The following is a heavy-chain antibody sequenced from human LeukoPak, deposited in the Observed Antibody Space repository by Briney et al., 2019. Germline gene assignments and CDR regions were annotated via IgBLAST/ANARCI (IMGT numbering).Heavy chain of an antibody. CDR2: ISGSGGST. Sequence: PGGSLRLSCAASGFTFSSYAMSWVCQAPGKGLEWVSAISGSGGSTYYADSVKGRFTISRDNSKNTLYLQMNSLRAEDTAVYYCAKVGGYYRNYFDYWGQGTLVTVSS. CDR1: GFTFSSYA. D-gene: IGHD3-22*01. J-gene: IGHJ4*02. V-gene: IGHV3-23*01. CDR3: AKVGGYYRNYFDY.